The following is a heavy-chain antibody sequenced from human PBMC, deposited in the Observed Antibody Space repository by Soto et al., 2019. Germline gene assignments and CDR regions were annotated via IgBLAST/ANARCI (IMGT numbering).Heavy chain of an antibody. V-gene: IGHV1-18*04. CDR1: GYTFTTYG. J-gene: IGHJ4*01. Sequence: QVQLLQSGAEVKKPVASVKVSCKASGYTFTTYGITWVRQAPGQGLEWMGWSSAYSGNTNYAQKLQGRLTVTTDTSTTTAYMDLRSLRSADTAVYYCARVVKAGDYGDYGRYYFDSWGHGTLITFSS. CDR2: SSAYSGNT. D-gene: IGHD4-17*01. CDR3: ARVVKAGDYGDYGRYYFDS.